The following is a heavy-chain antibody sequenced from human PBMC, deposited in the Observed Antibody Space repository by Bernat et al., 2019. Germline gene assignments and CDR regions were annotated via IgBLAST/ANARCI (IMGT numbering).Heavy chain of an antibody. Sequence: QVQLQESGPRLVKPSETLSLTCTVSGGSISSYYWSWIRQPPGKGLEWIGCIYYSGTTDYNPSLKSRVAISVDTSKNQFSLKLSSVTAADTAVYYCAGGYCRCGSCYVPFDHWGQGTLVTVSS. CDR1: GGSISSYY. D-gene: IGHD2-15*01. V-gene: IGHV4-59*01. CDR3: AGGYCRCGSCYVPFDH. CDR2: IYYSGTT. J-gene: IGHJ4*02.